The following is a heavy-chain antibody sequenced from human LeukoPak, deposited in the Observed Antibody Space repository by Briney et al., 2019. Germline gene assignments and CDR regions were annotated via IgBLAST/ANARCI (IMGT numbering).Heavy chain of an antibody. CDR2: ISGSGGST. J-gene: IGHJ4*02. V-gene: IGHV3-23*01. D-gene: IGHD3-22*01. CDR1: GFTFSSYA. Sequence: GGSLRLPCAASGFTFSSYAMSWVRQAPGKGLEWVSAISGSGGSTYYADSVKGRFTISRDNSKNTLYLQMNSLRAEDTAVYYCAKDGRYDSSGYTNDYWGQGTLVTVSS. CDR3: AKDGRYDSSGYTNDY.